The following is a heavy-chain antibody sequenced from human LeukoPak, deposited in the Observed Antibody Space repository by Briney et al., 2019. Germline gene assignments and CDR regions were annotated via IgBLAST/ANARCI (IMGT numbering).Heavy chain of an antibody. J-gene: IGHJ6*02. Sequence: DPGGSLRLSCAASGFTFSSYSMNWVRQAPGKGLEWVSYISSSSTIYYADSVKGRFTISRDNAKNSLYLQMNSLRDEDTAVYYCAREVEGQYYYYGMDVWGQGTTVTVSS. V-gene: IGHV3-48*02. CDR1: GFTFSSYS. CDR2: ISSSSTI. CDR3: AREVEGQYYYYGMDV. D-gene: IGHD2-15*01.